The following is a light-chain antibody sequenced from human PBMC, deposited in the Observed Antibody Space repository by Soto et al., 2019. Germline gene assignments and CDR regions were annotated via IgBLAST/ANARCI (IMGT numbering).Light chain of an antibody. V-gene: IGKV3-20*01. CDR2: GAS. J-gene: IGKJ2*01. Sequence: EIVLTQSPGTLSLSPGERATLSCRASQSVSSSYLAWYQQKPGQAPRLLIYGASSRATGIPDRFSGSGSGTDFTLHISRLGPEDFAVYYCQQYGSSPPYPFGQGTKLEIK. CDR1: QSVSSSY. CDR3: QQYGSSPPYP.